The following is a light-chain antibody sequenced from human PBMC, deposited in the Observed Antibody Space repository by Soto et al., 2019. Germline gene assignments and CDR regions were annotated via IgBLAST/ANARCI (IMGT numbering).Light chain of an antibody. J-gene: IGKJ5*01. V-gene: IGKV1-39*01. CDR2: AAS. CDR1: QSISSY. CDR3: QQSDSTSIT. Sequence: DIQMTQSPSSLSASVGDRVTITCRASQSISSYLNWYQQKPGKAPKLLIYAASSLQSGVPSRFSGSGSGTDFTLTISSLQPADFATYYCQQSDSTSITFGQGTRLEIK.